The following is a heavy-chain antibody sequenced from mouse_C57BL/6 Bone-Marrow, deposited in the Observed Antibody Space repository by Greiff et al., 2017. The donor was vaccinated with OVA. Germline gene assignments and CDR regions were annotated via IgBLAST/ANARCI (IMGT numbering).Heavy chain of an antibody. CDR2: IHPNSGST. D-gene: IGHD2-2*01. Sequence: VQLQQPGAELVKPGASVKLSCKASGYTFTSYWMHWVKQRPGQGLEWIGMIHPNSGSTNYNEKFKSKATLTVDKSSSTAYMQLSSLTSEDSAVYYCARLWLRRRDYYFDYWGQGTTLTVSS. V-gene: IGHV1-64*01. CDR3: ARLWLRRRDYYFDY. J-gene: IGHJ2*01. CDR1: GYTFTSYW.